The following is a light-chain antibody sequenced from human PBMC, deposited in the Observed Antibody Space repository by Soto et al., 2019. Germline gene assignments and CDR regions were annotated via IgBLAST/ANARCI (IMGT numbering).Light chain of an antibody. CDR3: HQCAGSPYT. CDR2: GAS. CDR1: QSVSSTS. J-gene: IGKJ2*01. Sequence: EIVLTQSPGTLSLSPGGGATLSCRASQSVSSTSLAWYQQKPGQAPRLLIYGASTRATGIPDRFSGGGSGTDFTLTISRLEPEDFAIYYCHQCAGSPYTFGQGTKLQI. V-gene: IGKV3-20*01.